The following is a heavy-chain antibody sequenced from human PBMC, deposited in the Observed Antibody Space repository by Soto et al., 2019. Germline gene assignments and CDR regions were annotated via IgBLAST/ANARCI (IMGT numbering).Heavy chain of an antibody. D-gene: IGHD2-15*01. J-gene: IGHJ6*02. Sequence: EVQLAESGGGLVQPGGSLRLSCAASGFDFSNSWIHWVRQGPGKGLVWVSHINSDGSGTTYADSVKGRFTISRDNAKNTVYLQMNSRRAEDTAVYYCAKDTDYAMDVWGQGTTVTVSS. CDR3: AKDTDYAMDV. V-gene: IGHV3-74*01. CDR2: INSDGSGT. CDR1: GFDFSNSW.